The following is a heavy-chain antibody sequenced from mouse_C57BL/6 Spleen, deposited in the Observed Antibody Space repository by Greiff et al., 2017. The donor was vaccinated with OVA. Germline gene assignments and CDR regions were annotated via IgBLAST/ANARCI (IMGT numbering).Heavy chain of an antibody. J-gene: IGHJ4*01. CDR3: ARQGDEYDGAMDY. CDR1: GFTFSSYG. CDR2: ISSGGSYT. V-gene: IGHV5-6*01. Sequence: DVQLVESGGDLVKPGGSLKLSCAASGFTFSSYGMSWVRQTPDKRLEWVATISSGGSYTYYPDSVKGRFPISRDNAKNTLYLQMGSLKSEDTAMYYCARQGDEYDGAMDYWGQGTSVTVSS. D-gene: IGHD2-4*01.